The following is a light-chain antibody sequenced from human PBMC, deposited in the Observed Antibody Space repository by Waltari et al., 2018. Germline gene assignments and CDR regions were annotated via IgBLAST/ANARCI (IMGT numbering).Light chain of an antibody. CDR2: EGR. CDR1: SSDVGSYNL. Sequence: QSALTQPASVSGSPGQSLTISCTGTSSDVGSYNLVSWYQQHPGKAPNLMIYEGRKRPSRVSNRFSGSKSGNTASLTISGLQAEDEADYYCCSYAGSSTWVFGGGTKLTVL. V-gene: IGLV2-23*01. J-gene: IGLJ3*02. CDR3: CSYAGSSTWV.